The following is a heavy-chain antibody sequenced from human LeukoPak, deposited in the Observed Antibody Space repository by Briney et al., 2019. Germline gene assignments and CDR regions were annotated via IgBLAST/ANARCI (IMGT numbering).Heavy chain of an antibody. J-gene: IGHJ4*02. D-gene: IGHD5-12*01. Sequence: PGGSLRLSCAASGFTVSSNYMSWVRQAPGKGLEWVSVIYSGGSTYYADSVKGRFTISRDNSKNTLYLQMNSLRAEDTAVYYCARVGSRGYSGYMDYWGQGTLVTVSS. CDR2: IYSGGST. V-gene: IGHV3-66*01. CDR3: ARVGSRGYSGYMDY. CDR1: GFTVSSNY.